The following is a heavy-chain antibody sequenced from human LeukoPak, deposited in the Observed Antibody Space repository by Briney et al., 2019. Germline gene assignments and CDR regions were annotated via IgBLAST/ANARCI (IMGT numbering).Heavy chain of an antibody. J-gene: IGHJ4*02. Sequence: RSGGSLRLSCAASGFTFSSYGMHWVRQAPGKGLEWVAAIWYDGSNKYYADSVKGRFTISRDNSKNTLYLQMNSLRAEDTAVYYCARDHSGGWYSDYFNYWGQGALVTVSS. CDR3: ARDHSGGWYSDYFNY. D-gene: IGHD6-19*01. CDR1: GFTFSSYG. V-gene: IGHV3-33*01. CDR2: IWYDGSNK.